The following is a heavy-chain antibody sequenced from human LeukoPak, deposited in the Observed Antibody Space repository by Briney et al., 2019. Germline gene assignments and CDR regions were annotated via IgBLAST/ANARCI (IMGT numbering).Heavy chain of an antibody. Sequence: QPGGSLRLSCAASGFTFSSYGMHWVRQAPGKGLEWVAVISYDGSNKYYADSVKGRFTISRDNSKNTLYLRMNSLRAEDTAVYYCAKDLGTACGYWGQGTLVTVSS. CDR3: AKDLGTACGY. CDR1: GFTFSSYG. D-gene: IGHD2-21*02. V-gene: IGHV3-30*18. J-gene: IGHJ4*02. CDR2: ISYDGSNK.